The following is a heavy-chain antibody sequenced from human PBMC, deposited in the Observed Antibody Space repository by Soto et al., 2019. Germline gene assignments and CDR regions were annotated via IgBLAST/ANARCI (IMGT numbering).Heavy chain of an antibody. CDR2: ISYDGSNK. J-gene: IGHJ5*02. Sequence: RLSCAASGFTFSSYAMHWVRQAPGKGLEWVAVISYDGSNKYYADSVKGRFTISRDNSKNTLYLQMNSLRAEDTAVYYCASGLLWFGEPMSWFDPWGQGTLVTVSS. CDR1: GFTFSSYA. CDR3: ASGLLWFGEPMSWFDP. D-gene: IGHD3-10*01. V-gene: IGHV3-30-3*01.